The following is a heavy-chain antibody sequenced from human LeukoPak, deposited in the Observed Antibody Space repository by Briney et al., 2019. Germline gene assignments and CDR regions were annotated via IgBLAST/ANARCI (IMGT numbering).Heavy chain of an antibody. CDR3: ANGGTFDY. V-gene: IGHV3-30-3*01. D-gene: IGHD3-16*01. CDR1: GFTFSSYA. CDR2: ISYDGSNK. J-gene: IGHJ4*01. Sequence: HPGGSLRLSCAASGFTFSSYAMHWVRQAPGKGLEWVAVISYDGSNKYYADSVKGRFTISRDNSKNTLYLQMNSLRAEDTAVYYCANGGTFDYWGQGTLVTVSS.